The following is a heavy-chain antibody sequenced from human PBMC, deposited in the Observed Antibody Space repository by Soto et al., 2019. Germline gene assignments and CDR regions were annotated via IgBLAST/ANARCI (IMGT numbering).Heavy chain of an antibody. CDR2: IYYSGST. J-gene: IGHJ4*02. Sequence: SETLSLTCTVSGGSISSYYWSWIRQPPGKGLEWIGYIYYSGSTNYNPSLKSRVTISVDTSKNQFSLKLSSVTAADTAVYYCARHGDSSGWAPKDYWGQGILVTVSS. V-gene: IGHV4-59*01. D-gene: IGHD6-19*01. CDR1: GGSISSYY. CDR3: ARHGDSSGWAPKDY.